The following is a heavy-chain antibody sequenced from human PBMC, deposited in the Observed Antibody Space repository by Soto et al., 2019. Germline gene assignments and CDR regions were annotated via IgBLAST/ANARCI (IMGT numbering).Heavy chain of an antibody. V-gene: IGHV4-39*01. CDR1: GASIRTSGYY. D-gene: IGHD3-10*01. J-gene: IGHJ4*02. CDR2: IYYTGST. Sequence: QLHLQESGPGLVKPSETLSLTCTVSGASIRTSGYYWGWIRQPQGRGLEWIGSIYYTGSTYYNPSLESRVTMCVDTSKSQFSLKLLSVAAADTAVYYCVIERVGVGEYFDTWGQGTLVTVSS. CDR3: VIERVGVGEYFDT.